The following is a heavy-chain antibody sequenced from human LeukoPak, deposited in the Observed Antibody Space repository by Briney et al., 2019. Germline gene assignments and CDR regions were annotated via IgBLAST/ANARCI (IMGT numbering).Heavy chain of an antibody. D-gene: IGHD3-10*01. CDR1: GFTFSSYG. CDR2: IRYDGSNK. V-gene: IGHV3-30*02. J-gene: IGHJ4*02. Sequence: GGSLRLSCAASGFTFSSYGMHWVRQAPGKGLEWVAFIRYDGSNKYYADSVKGRFTISRDNSKNTLYLQMNSLRAEDTAVYYCAKYRTKKFGELLKDYWGQGTLVTVSS. CDR3: AKYRTKKFGELLKDY.